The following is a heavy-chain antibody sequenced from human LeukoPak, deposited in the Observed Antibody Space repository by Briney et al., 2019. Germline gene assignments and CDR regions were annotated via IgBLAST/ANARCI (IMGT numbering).Heavy chain of an antibody. Sequence: QSGGSLRLSCAASGFTFSTYSMNWVRQAPGKGLEWVSYISSSSSSTMYYADSVKGRFTISRDNAKNSLSLQMYSLRAEDTAVYYCARLQGSGSFSSFDYWGQGTLVTVSS. CDR3: ARLQGSGSFSSFDY. J-gene: IGHJ4*02. CDR1: GFTFSTYS. V-gene: IGHV3-48*01. D-gene: IGHD3-10*01. CDR2: ISSSSSSTM.